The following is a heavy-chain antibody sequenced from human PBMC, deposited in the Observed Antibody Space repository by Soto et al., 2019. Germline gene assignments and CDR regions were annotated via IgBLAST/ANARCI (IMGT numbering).Heavy chain of an antibody. CDR3: ASLIAAAGPPHSPRYYYGLDV. V-gene: IGHV1-69*13. CDR1: GGTISSYA. J-gene: IGHJ6*02. D-gene: IGHD6-13*01. CDR2: IIPIFGTA. Sequence: SVKVCCKASGGTISSYAISWVRQAPGQGLEWMGGIIPIFGTADYAQKFQGRVTITADESTSTAYMELSSLRSEDTAVYYCASLIAAAGPPHSPRYYYGLDVWGQGTTVTVSS.